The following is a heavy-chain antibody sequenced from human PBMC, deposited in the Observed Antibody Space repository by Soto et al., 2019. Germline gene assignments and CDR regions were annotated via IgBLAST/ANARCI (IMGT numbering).Heavy chain of an antibody. Sequence: ASVKVSCKASGYTFTSYYMHWVRQAPGQGLEWMGIINPSGGSTSYAQKFQGRVTMTRDTSTSTVYMELSSLRSEDTAVYYCARDERDRGNYYGMDVWGQGTTVTVSS. V-gene: IGHV1-46*01. CDR2: INPSGGST. J-gene: IGHJ6*02. CDR1: GYTFTSYY. CDR3: ARDERDRGNYYGMDV.